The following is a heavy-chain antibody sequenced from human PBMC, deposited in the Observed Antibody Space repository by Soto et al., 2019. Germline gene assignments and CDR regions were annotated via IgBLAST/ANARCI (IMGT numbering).Heavy chain of an antibody. Sequence: HLVDSGGGLVKPGGSLRLSCAASGFTFSHAWMSWVRQAPGKGLEWVGRIKSKADGETKDYGAPVRGRFTISRDDSKDILYLHMNSLRIEDTAVYYCCVIKRRDQYSTSGYWFDPWGPGTLVTVSS. J-gene: IGHJ5*02. CDR3: CVIKRRDQYSTSGYWFDP. CDR2: IKSKADGETK. CDR1: GFTFSHAW. V-gene: IGHV3-15*01. D-gene: IGHD4-4*01.